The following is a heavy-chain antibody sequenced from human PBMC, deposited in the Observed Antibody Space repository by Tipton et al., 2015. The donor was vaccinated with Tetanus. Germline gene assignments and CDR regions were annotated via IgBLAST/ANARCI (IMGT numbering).Heavy chain of an antibody. CDR2: ISAYNGNT. D-gene: IGHD2-15*01. J-gene: IGHJ5*02. CDR1: GYTFTRFG. CDR3: ARVILRDCSGNNCYSGWFDP. Sequence: QLVQSGAEAKTSGASVKVSCKASGYTFTRFGITWVRQAPGQGLEWMGWISAYNGNTKYAQKFQGRVTMTTDTSTNTAHMELRSLRFDDTAVYFCARVILRDCSGNNCYSGWFDPWGPGTLVTVAS. V-gene: IGHV1-18*01.